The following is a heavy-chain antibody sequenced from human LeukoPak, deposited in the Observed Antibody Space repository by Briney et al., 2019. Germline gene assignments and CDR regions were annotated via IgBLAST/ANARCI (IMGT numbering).Heavy chain of an antibody. J-gene: IGHJ4*02. V-gene: IGHV3-72*01. CDR2: IRNKADSYTT. D-gene: IGHD1-26*01. CDR1: GFTFSDHY. CDR3: ARDKSGSLDY. Sequence: PGGSLRLSCAASGFTFSDHYMDWVRQAPGKGLEWVGRIRNKADSYTTEYAASVKGRFTISRDDSKNSLYLQMNSLKTEDTAVYYCARDKSGSLDYWGQGTLVTVSS.